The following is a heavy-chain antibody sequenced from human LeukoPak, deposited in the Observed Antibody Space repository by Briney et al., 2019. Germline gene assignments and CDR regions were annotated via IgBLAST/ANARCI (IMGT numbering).Heavy chain of an antibody. CDR2: ICSNGDST. CDR3: ARSTPAYDY. Sequence: GGSLRLSCEASGFTFSIYGMNWVRQAPGKGLEYVSAICSNGDSTYYANSVKGRFTISRDNSRNTLYLQMCSLRADDTAIYYCARSTPAYDYWGQGTLVTVSS. CDR1: GFTFSIYG. J-gene: IGHJ4*02. D-gene: IGHD3-16*01. V-gene: IGHV3-64*01.